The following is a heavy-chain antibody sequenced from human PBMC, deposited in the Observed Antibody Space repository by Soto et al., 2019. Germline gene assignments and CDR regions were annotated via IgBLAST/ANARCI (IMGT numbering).Heavy chain of an antibody. J-gene: IGHJ6*02. V-gene: IGHV4-61*01. D-gene: IGHD6-6*01. CDR2: IYYSGTT. CDR1: GASVNSVSYY. Sequence: SETLSLTCTVSGASVNSVSYYWSWIRQPPGKGLEWIGYIYYSGTTNYNPSLKSRVTISVDTSNNQFSLKLSSVTAADTAVYYCARDLVEDSSSLFGGSYYYGMDVWGQGTTVTVSS. CDR3: ARDLVEDSSSLFGGSYYYGMDV.